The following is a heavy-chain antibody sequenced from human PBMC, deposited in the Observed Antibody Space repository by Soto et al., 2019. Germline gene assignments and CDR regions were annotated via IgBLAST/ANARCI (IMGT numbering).Heavy chain of an antibody. CDR2: IGWNSGNI. CDR3: AKGGKAHYCSSTSCRDTFDI. Sequence: PGGSLRLSCAASGFTFDDYAMHWVRQAPGKGLEWVSGIGWNSGNIGYADSVKGRFTISRDNAKNSLFLQVNSLRAEDTALYYCAKGGKAHYCSSTSCRDTFDIWGQGTMVTVSS. V-gene: IGHV3-9*01. D-gene: IGHD2-2*01. J-gene: IGHJ3*02. CDR1: GFTFDDYA.